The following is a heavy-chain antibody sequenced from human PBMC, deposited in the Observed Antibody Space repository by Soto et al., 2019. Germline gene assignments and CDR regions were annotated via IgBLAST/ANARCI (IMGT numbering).Heavy chain of an antibody. Sequence: PSQTLSLTCAISGDSVSSNSAAWNWIRQSPSRGLEWLGRTYYRSKWYNDYAVSVKSRITINPDTSKNQFSLQLNSVTPEDTAVYYCARGAGSETGTTTTGYNWFDPWGQGTLVTVSS. D-gene: IGHD1-1*01. J-gene: IGHJ5*02. CDR1: GDSVSSNSAA. CDR2: TYYRSKWYN. CDR3: ARGAGSETGTTTTGYNWFDP. V-gene: IGHV6-1*01.